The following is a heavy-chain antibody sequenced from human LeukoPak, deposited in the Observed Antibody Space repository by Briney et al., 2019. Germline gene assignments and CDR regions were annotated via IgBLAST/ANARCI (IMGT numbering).Heavy chain of an antibody. V-gene: IGHV4-34*01. CDR1: GGSFSGYY. Sequence: SETLSLTCAVSGGSFSGYYWTWIRQPPGKGLEWIGEINHSGSTNYNPSLKSRVTISVDTSKNQFSLKLSSVTAADTAVYYCARGPRGRLRLGELSLRYDYWGQGTLVTVSS. CDR2: INHSGST. D-gene: IGHD3-16*02. CDR3: ARGPRGRLRLGELSLRYDY. J-gene: IGHJ4*02.